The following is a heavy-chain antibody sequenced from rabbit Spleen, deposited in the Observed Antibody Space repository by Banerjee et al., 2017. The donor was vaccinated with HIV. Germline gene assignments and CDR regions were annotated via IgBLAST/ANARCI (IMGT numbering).Heavy chain of an antibody. J-gene: IGHJ4*01. CDR1: GFSFSSNW. V-gene: IGHV1S45*01. CDR2: IDTNDGDT. D-gene: IGHD4-1*01. CDR3: ARDGSGWGANFSL. Sequence: LEESGGGLVKPGGTLTLTCTGSGFSFSSNWICWVRQAPGKGLEWIACIDTNDGDTDYANWPKGRFTISKTSSTTVTLQMTSLTVADMAIYFCARDGSGWGANFSLWGPCTLVTV.